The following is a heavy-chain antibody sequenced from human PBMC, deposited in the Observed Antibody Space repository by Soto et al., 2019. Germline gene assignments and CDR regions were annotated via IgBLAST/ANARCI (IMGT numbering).Heavy chain of an antibody. J-gene: IGHJ5*02. CDR1: GGSISSGGYY. CDR2: IYYSGST. D-gene: IGHD2-2*01. V-gene: IGHV4-31*02. Sequence: KPSETLSLTCTVSGGSISSGGYYWSWIRQHPGKGLEWIGYIYYSGSTYYNPSLKSRVTISVDTSKNQFSLKLSSVTAADTAVYYCARVRYCSSTSCYPRVPWFDPWGQGTLVTVS. CDR3: ARVRYCSSTSCYPRVPWFDP.